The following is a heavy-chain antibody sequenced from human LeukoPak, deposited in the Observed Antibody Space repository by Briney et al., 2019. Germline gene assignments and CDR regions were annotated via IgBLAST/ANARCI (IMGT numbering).Heavy chain of an antibody. D-gene: IGHD2-15*01. CDR3: ARHLDSLGGLDI. CDR2: IHYSGST. Sequence: SETLSLTCTVSGGSFSSYYWSWIRQPPGKGLEWIGYIHYSGSTNYNPSLKSRVTISIDTSKNQFSLKLSSVTAADTAVYYCARHLDSLGGLDIWGQGTMVSVSS. J-gene: IGHJ3*02. CDR1: GGSFSSYY. V-gene: IGHV4-59*08.